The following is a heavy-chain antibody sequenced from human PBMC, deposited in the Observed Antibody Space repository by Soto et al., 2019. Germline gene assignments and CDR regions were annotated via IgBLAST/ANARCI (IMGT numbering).Heavy chain of an antibody. CDR2: TYYSGYS. CDR3: AGSSGWANWFEP. CDR1: GGSVNNYY. Sequence: QVQLQESGPGLVKPSETLSLRCTVSGGSVNNYYWSWIRQPPGKGLEWVGYTYYSGYSNYNPSLKGRVAISVDTSKNQTPLNLTPVTAAGPAVYYWAGSSGWANWFEPWGQGTLVTVSA. J-gene: IGHJ5*02. D-gene: IGHD6-19*01. V-gene: IGHV4-59*02.